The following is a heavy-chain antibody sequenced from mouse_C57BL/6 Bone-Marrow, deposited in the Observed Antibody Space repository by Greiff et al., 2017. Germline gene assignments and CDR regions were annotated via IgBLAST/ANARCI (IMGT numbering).Heavy chain of an antibody. D-gene: IGHD2-4*01. J-gene: IGHJ2*01. V-gene: IGHV1-59*01. CDR3: ARDYDYDPYYFVY. CDR1: GYTFTSYW. Sequence: QVQLQQPGAELVRPGTSVKLSCKASGYTFTSYWMHWVKQRPGQGLEWIGVIDPSDSYTNYNQKFKGKATLTVDPSSSTAYMQLSSLTSEDSAVYYCARDYDYDPYYFVYWGEGTTLTVSS. CDR2: IDPSDSYT.